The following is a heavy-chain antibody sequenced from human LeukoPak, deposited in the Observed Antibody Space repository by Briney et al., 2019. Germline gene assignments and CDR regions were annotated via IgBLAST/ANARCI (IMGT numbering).Heavy chain of an antibody. Sequence: GGSLRLSCAASGFTVSSNYMSWVRQAPGKGLEGVSVIYSGGSTYYADSVKGRFTIPRDNSKNTLYLQMNSLRAEDTAVYYCARDLGRLWFGELSDYWGQGTLVTVSS. CDR1: GFTVSSNY. CDR2: IYSGGST. V-gene: IGHV3-53*01. J-gene: IGHJ4*02. D-gene: IGHD3-10*01. CDR3: ARDLGRLWFGELSDY.